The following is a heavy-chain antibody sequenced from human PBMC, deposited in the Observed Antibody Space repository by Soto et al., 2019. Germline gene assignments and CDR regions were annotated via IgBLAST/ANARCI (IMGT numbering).Heavy chain of an antibody. D-gene: IGHD3-10*01. CDR2: ISGSGGST. J-gene: IGHJ4*02. Sequence: GGSLRLSCAASGFTFSSYAMSWVRQAPGKGLEWVSAISGSGGSTYYADSVKGRFAISRDNSKNTLYLQMNGLRAEDTAVYYCAKDLGYYGSGSYLDFDYWGQGTLVTVSS. V-gene: IGHV3-23*01. CDR1: GFTFSSYA. CDR3: AKDLGYYGSGSYLDFDY.